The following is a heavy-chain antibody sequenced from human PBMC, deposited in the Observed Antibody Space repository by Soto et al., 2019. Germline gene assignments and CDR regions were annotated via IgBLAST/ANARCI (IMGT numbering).Heavy chain of an antibody. CDR2: IYYSGST. V-gene: IGHV4-59*01. CDR1: GGSISSYY. Sequence: SETLSLTCTVSGGSISSYYWSWIRQPPGKGLEWIGYIYYSGSTNYNPSLKSRVTISVDTSKNQFSLKLSSVTAADTAVYYCALQKYCGGDCPIAYWVQGTLVTVSS. CDR3: ALQKYCGGDCPIAY. J-gene: IGHJ4*02. D-gene: IGHD2-21*02.